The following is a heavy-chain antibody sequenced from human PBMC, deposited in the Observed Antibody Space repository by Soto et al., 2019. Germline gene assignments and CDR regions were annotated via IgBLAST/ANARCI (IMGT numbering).Heavy chain of an antibody. CDR2: ISAYNGNT. CDR3: ARDGHRDSSGYYYDFDY. CDR1: GYTFTSYG. D-gene: IGHD3-22*01. J-gene: IGHJ4*02. V-gene: IGHV1-18*01. Sequence: ASVKVSCKASGYTFTSYGISWVRQAPGQGLEWMEWISAYNGNTNYAQKLQGRVTMTTDTSTSTAYMELRSLRSDDTAVYYCARDGHRDSSGYYYDFDYWGQGTLVTVSS.